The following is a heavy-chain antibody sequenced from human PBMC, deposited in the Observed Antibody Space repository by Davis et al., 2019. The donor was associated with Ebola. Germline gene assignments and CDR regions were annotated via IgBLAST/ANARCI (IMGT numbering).Heavy chain of an antibody. D-gene: IGHD3-10*01. CDR2: ITGGSDYT. J-gene: IGHJ4*02. CDR1: GFTFSTYA. V-gene: IGHV3-23*01. CDR3: ARRQGTMNFDY. Sequence: GESLKISCAASGFTFSTYAMSWVRQAPGRGLECVSTITGGSDYTYYAASVKGRFTISRDNSKNTLYLQMNSLRAEDTALYYCARRQGTMNFDYWGQGTLVTVSS.